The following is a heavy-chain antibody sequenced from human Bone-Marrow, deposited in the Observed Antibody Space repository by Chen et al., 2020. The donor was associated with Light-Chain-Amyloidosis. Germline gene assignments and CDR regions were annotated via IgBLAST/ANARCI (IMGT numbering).Heavy chain of an antibody. CDR2: IYPDYSDA. D-gene: IGHD5-12*01. CDR3: ARRRDGYNFDY. Sequence: EVQLEQSGPEVKKPGESLKISCKGSGYTFPNYWIGWVRQMPGKGLEWMGVIYPDYSDARYSPSFEGQVTISADKSITTVDLQWKSLKASDTAMYYCARRRDGYNFDYWGQGTLVTVSS. V-gene: IGHV5-51*01. CDR1: GYTFPNYW. J-gene: IGHJ4*02.